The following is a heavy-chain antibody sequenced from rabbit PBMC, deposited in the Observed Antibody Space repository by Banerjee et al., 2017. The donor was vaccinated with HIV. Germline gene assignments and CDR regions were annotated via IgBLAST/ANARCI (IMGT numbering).Heavy chain of an antibody. J-gene: IGHJ4*01. CDR3: ARDYINGWSDYVFNL. D-gene: IGHD6-1*01. V-gene: IGHV1S45*01. Sequence: QEQLEESGGDLVKPEGSLTLTCTASGFSFSSSYCMCWVRQAPGKGLEWIACIYTSSTSTYYASWAKGRFTISKTSSTTVTLQMTSLTAADTATYFCARDYINGWSDYVFNLWGQGTLVTVS. CDR1: GFSFSSSYC. CDR2: IYTSSTST.